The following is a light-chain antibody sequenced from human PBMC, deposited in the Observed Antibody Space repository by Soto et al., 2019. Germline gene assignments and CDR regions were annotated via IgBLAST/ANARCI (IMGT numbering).Light chain of an antibody. Sequence: EIVMTQSPVTLSVSPGERATLSCRASQSVRSNLAWYQQKPGQAPSLLIYRAFTRATGIPTRFSGTGSGTEFTHTISSLQSEDFALYYCQQYNDWPLTFGQGTKVQV. V-gene: IGKV3-15*01. CDR1: QSVRSN. CDR2: RAF. CDR3: QQYNDWPLT. J-gene: IGKJ1*01.